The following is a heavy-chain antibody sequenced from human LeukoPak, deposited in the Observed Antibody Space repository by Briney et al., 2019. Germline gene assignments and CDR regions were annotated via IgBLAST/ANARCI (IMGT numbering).Heavy chain of an antibody. Sequence: GASVKVSCKASGYTFTDYYMHWVQQAPGKGLEWMGRVDPEDGETIYAEKFQGRVTITADTSTDTAYMELSSLRSEDTAVYYCATETGEYYFDYWGQGTLVTVSS. J-gene: IGHJ4*02. CDR3: ATETGEYYFDY. CDR2: VDPEDGET. V-gene: IGHV1-69-2*01. CDR1: GYTFTDYY. D-gene: IGHD7-27*01.